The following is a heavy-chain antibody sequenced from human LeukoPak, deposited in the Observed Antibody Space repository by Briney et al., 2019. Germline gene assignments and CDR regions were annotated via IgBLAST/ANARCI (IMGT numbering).Heavy chain of an antibody. CDR1: GFTFSSYA. J-gene: IGHJ5*02. D-gene: IGHD3-10*01. V-gene: IGHV3-30*04. Sequence: GRSLRLSCAASGFTFSSYAMHWVRQAPGEGLEWVAVISYDGRNKYYADSVKGRFTISRDNSKNTLYLQMNSLRAEDTAVYYCARSGSSMVRGVIITGNWFDPWGQGTLVTVSS. CDR3: ARSGSSMVRGVIITGNWFDP. CDR2: ISYDGRNK.